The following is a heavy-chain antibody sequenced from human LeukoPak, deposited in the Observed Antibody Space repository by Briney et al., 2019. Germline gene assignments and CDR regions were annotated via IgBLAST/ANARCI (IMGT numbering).Heavy chain of an antibody. CDR3: ARGGGGGTYYYFGMDV. CDR2: ISTYNGNT. Sequence: ASVKVSCKASGYTFTSYGISWVRQAPGQGLEWMGWISTYNGNTNYAQNLQGRVTMTSDTSTSTAYMELRSLRSDDTAVYYCARGGGGGTYYYFGMDVWGQGTTATVSS. V-gene: IGHV1-18*01. CDR1: GYTFTSYG. D-gene: IGHD2-21*01. J-gene: IGHJ6*02.